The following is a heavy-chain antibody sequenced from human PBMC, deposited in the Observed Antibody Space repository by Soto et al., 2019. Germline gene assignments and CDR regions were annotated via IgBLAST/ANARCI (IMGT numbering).Heavy chain of an antibody. J-gene: IGHJ6*02. CDR3: ARARAVAGSGGYYYYGMDV. CDR2: INHSGST. Sequence: PSETLSLTCAVYGGSFSGYYWSWIRQPPGKGLEWIGEINHSGSTNYNPSLKSRVTISVDTSKNQFSLKLSSVTAADTAVYYCARARAVAGSGGYYYYGMDVWGQWTTVTVS. CDR1: GGSFSGYY. V-gene: IGHV4-34*01. D-gene: IGHD6-19*01.